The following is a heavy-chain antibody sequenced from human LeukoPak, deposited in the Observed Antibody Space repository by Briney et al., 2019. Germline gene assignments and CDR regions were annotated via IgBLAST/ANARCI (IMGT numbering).Heavy chain of an antibody. CDR1: IGSISSSKW. CDR2: IYLYGTT. CDR3: ARDEAKFGNRHWYFDL. D-gene: IGHD1-14*01. J-gene: IGHJ2*01. V-gene: IGHV4-4*02. Sequence: SETLSLTCSVSIGSISSSKWWSWVRQSPVKGLEWIGEIYLYGTTNYNPSFTSRVTMSVDRSRNQFSLKLTPVTAADTAVYYCARDEAKFGNRHWYFDLWGRGTLVTVSS.